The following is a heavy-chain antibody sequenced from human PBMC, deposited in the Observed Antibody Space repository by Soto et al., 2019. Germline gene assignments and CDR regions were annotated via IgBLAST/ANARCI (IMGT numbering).Heavy chain of an antibody. CDR2: INHSGST. CDR1: GGSFSGYY. V-gene: IGHV4-34*01. CDR3: ARGGRDDVLLWFGEYYYFDY. D-gene: IGHD3-10*01. Sequence: PSETLSLTCAVYGGSFSGYYWSWIRQPPGKGLEWIGEINHSGSTNYNPSLKSRVTISVDTSKNQFSLKLSSVTAADTAVYYCARGGRDDVLLWFGEYYYFDYWGQGTLVTVSS. J-gene: IGHJ4*02.